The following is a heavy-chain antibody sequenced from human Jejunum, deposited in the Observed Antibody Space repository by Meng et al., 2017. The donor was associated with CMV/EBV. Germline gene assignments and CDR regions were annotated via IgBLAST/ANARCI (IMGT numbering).Heavy chain of an antibody. CDR1: GLTLSSNW. Sequence: SWVASGLTLSSNWMHWVRQTPGKELVWVSRISNDGSTTTYADSVKGRFTISRDNAKNTLYLQMNSLAVDDTAVYYCITEAAGGDYWGQGALVTVSS. J-gene: IGHJ4*02. CDR3: ITEAAGGDY. D-gene: IGHD1-14*01. CDR2: ISNDGSTT. V-gene: IGHV3-74*01.